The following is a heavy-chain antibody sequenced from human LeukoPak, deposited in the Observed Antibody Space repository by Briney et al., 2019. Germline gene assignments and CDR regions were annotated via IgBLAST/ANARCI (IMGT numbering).Heavy chain of an antibody. J-gene: IGHJ3*02. D-gene: IGHD4-17*01. CDR2: IYYSGST. CDR1: GGSISSGDYY. V-gene: IGHV4-30-4*01. Sequence: SETLSLTCTVSGGSISSGDYYWSWIRQPPGKGLEWIGYIYYSGSTYYNPSLKGRVTISVDTSKNQFSLKLSSVTAADTAVYYCARWAGDYVDAFDIWGQGTMVTVSS. CDR3: ARWAGDYVDAFDI.